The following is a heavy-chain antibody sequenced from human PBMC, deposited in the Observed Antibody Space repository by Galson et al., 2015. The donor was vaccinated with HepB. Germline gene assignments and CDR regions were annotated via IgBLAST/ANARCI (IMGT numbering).Heavy chain of an antibody. CDR1: AGTFSSYA. D-gene: IGHD5-18*01. Sequence: SVKDSCKASAGTFSSYAISWLRQAPGEGLEWMGGIIAIFGTANYAQKLQGRVTITADKSTSTSFMELSSRRAEDTVVYYCARVRVNTAMEDVFDYWGQGTLVTVSS. CDR2: IIAIFGTA. CDR3: ARVRVNTAMEDVFDY. V-gene: IGHV1-69*06. J-gene: IGHJ4*02.